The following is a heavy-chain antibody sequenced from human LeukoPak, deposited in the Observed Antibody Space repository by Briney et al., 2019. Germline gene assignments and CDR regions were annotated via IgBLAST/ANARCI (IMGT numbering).Heavy chain of an antibody. CDR2: ISYDGSNK. CDR3: AKDLPLYCSSTSCYRGGFDP. J-gene: IGHJ5*02. CDR1: GFTVSSDY. D-gene: IGHD2-2*01. V-gene: IGHV3-30*18. Sequence: GGSLRLSCAASGFTVSSDYMSWVRQAPGKGLEWVAVISYDGSNKYYADSVKGRFTISRDNSENTLYLQMNSLRAEDTAVYYCAKDLPLYCSSTSCYRGGFDPWGQGTLVTVSS.